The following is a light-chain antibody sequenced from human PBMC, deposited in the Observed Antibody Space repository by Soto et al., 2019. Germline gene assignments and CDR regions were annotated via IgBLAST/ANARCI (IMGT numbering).Light chain of an antibody. V-gene: IGKV1-6*01. J-gene: IGKJ1*01. CDR2: GAS. Sequence: AIQMTQSPSSLSASVGDRVTISCRASQGIGNALGWYQQKPWKPPKVLIYGASNLQSGVPPRFSGSGSGTEFTLAISSLQPEDSATYYWLQDINYPWTFGQGTKVEIK. CDR3: LQDINYPWT. CDR1: QGIGNA.